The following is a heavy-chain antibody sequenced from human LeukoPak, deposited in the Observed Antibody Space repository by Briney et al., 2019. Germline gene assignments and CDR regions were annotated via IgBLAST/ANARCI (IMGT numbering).Heavy chain of an antibody. CDR1: GYTFTSYG. D-gene: IGHD2-2*01. V-gene: IGHV1-18*01. J-gene: IGHJ5*02. CDR3: ARDRGYCSSTSCYLRWFDP. CDR2: ISAYNGNT. Sequence: ASVKVSCKASGYTFTSYGISWVRQAPGQGLKWMGWISAYNGNTNYAQKLQGRVTMTTDTSTSTAYMELRSLRSDDTAVYYCARDRGYCSSTSCYLRWFDPWGQGTLVTVSS.